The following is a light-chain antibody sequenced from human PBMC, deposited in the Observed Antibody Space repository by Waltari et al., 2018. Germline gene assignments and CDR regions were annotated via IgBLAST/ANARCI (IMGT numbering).Light chain of an antibody. J-gene: IGKJ4*01. CDR1: QSIDSY. CDR2: DAS. V-gene: IGKV3-11*01. Sequence: EIVLTQSPATLSLSPGERATLSCRASQSIDSYLAWYLQKPGQAPRLLIFDASNRATGIPARFSGSGFGTDFTLTISSLQPDDFATYYCQQSYDTVLTFGGGTRVEIK. CDR3: QQSYDTVLT.